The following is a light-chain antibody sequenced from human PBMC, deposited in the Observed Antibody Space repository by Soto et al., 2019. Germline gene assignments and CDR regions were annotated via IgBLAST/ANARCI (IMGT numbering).Light chain of an antibody. J-gene: IGKJ1*01. Sequence: IQMTPSPSTLSASVVDRVTITFRASQSISSWLAWYQQKPGRAPKLLIDKAASLECGVPSRFSGSGSGTEFTLTICSLQPDDFATYYCQRSKCQSEAFGQGTKL. V-gene: IGKV1-5*03. CDR2: KAA. CDR1: QSISSW. CDR3: QRSKCQSEA.